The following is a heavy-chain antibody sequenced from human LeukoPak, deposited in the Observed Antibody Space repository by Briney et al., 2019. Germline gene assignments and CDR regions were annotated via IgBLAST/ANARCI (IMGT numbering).Heavy chain of an antibody. J-gene: IGHJ3*02. CDR2: ISVDGSNT. CDR3: AKSYDTSGRRAFDI. Sequence: GGSLRLSCAASGFTFSRYAMSWVRQAPGKGLEWVSVISVDGSNTYYADSVKGQFTISRDNSKNTLYLQMNSLSAEDTAVYYCAKSYDTSGRRAFDIWGQGTMVTVSS. CDR1: GFTFSRYA. D-gene: IGHD3-22*01. V-gene: IGHV3-23*01.